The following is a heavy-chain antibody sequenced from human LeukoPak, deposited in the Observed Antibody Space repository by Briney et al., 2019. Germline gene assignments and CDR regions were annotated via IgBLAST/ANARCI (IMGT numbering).Heavy chain of an antibody. CDR1: GGSISSGSYY. CDR3: ARASYRSTSYYYYYYMDV. Sequence: SETLSLTCTVSGGSISSGSYYWSWIRQPAGKGLEWIGRIYTSGSTNYNPSLKSRVTISVDTSKNQFSLKLSSVTAADTAVYYCARASYRSTSYYYYYYMDVWGKGTTVTISS. V-gene: IGHV4-61*02. J-gene: IGHJ6*03. CDR2: IYTSGST.